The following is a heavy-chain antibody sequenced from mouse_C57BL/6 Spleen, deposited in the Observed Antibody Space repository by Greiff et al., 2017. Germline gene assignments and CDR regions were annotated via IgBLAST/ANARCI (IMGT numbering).Heavy chain of an antibody. CDR1: GYAFSSSW. V-gene: IGHV1-82*01. J-gene: IGHJ4*01. CDR3: ARDYYDDAMDY. D-gene: IGHD1-1*01. Sequence: SGPELVKPGASVKISCKASGYAFSSSWMNWVKQRPGKGLEWIGRIYPGDGDTNYNGKFKGKATLTADKSSSTAYMQLSSLTSEDSAVYFCARDYYDDAMDYWGQGTSVTVSS. CDR2: IYPGDGDT.